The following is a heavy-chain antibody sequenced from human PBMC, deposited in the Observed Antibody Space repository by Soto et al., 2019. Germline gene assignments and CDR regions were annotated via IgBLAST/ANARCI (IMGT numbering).Heavy chain of an antibody. Sequence: QVHLVQSGAEVKKPGSSVRVSCKASGDTFSSFSISWVRQAPGQGPEWIGGIVPMYDTPVYAQDFQGRVTISADASTTTAYMELSSLRSADTALYFCARERGDRPVAGSDAFATWGQGTLVTV. V-gene: IGHV1-69*01. CDR2: IVPMYDTP. J-gene: IGHJ3*02. CDR3: ARERGDRPVAGSDAFAT. CDR1: GDTFSSFS. D-gene: IGHD6-19*01.